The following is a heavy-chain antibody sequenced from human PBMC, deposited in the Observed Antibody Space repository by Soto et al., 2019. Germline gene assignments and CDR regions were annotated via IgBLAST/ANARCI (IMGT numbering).Heavy chain of an antibody. CDR3: ARGLPPLRTMVRGVTHNWFDP. Sequence: PSETLSLTCAVYGGSFRVYYWSWIRQPPGKGLKWIGEINHSGSTNYNPSLKSRVTISVDTSKNQFSLKLSSVTAADTAVYYCARGLPPLRTMVRGVTHNWFDPWGQGTLVTVS. J-gene: IGHJ5*02. V-gene: IGHV4-34*01. CDR2: INHSGST. CDR1: GGSFRVYY. D-gene: IGHD3-10*01.